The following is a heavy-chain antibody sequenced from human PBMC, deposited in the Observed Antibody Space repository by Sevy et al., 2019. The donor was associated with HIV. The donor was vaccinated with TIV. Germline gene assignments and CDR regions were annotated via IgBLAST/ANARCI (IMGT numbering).Heavy chain of an antibody. Sequence: ASVKVSCKASGYTFTSYDINWVRQATGQGLEWMGWMNPNSGNTGYAQKFQGRVTMTRNTSISTAYMEPSSLRSEDTAEYYCAGINATQDIVVVPAARPGAFDIWGQGTMVTVSS. CDR1: GYTFTSYD. D-gene: IGHD2-2*01. J-gene: IGHJ3*02. CDR2: MNPNSGNT. CDR3: AGINATQDIVVVPAARPGAFDI. V-gene: IGHV1-8*01.